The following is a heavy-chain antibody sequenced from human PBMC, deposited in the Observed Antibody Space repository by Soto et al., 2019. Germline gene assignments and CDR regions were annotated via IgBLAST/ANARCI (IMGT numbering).Heavy chain of an antibody. J-gene: IGHJ6*02. V-gene: IGHV1-18*01. D-gene: IGHD2-8*01. CDR2: ISAYNGNT. CDR1: GYTFTNYG. CDR3: ARDPYHVLMVNAPNLYGMDV. Sequence: EASVKVSCKASGYTFTNYGISWVRQAPGQGLEWMGWISAYNGNTNYAQKLQDRVTMTTDTSTSTAYMELRNLRSDDTAVYYCARDPYHVLMVNAPNLYGMDVWGQGTTVTVSS.